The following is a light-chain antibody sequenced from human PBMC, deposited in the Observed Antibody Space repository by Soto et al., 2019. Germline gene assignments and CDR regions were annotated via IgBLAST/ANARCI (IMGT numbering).Light chain of an antibody. V-gene: IGLV2-8*01. J-gene: IGLJ3*02. CDR3: SSYAGSNNLV. Sequence: QSVLTQPPSASGSPGQSVTISCTGTSSDIGGYEYVSWYQQHPGKAPKLIIYEVSKRPSGVPDRFSGSKSGNTASLTVSGLQAEDEADYYCSSYAGSNNLVFAGGTKLTVL. CDR1: SSDIGGYEY. CDR2: EVS.